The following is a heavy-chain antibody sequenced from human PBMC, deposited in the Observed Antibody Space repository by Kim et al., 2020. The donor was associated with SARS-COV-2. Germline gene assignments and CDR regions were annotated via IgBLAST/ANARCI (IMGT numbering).Heavy chain of an antibody. J-gene: IGHJ3*02. CDR3: PRHHAWAFDI. CDR1: GFTFSNFW. V-gene: IGHV3-7*03. Sequence: GGSLRLSCAASGFTFSNFWMTWARQVPGKGPEWVASISPDGSKIYYVDSVKGRFTISRDNARNSLSLQMNSLRAEDTAVYYCPRHHAWAFDIWGQGRMVT. CDR2: ISPDGSKI.